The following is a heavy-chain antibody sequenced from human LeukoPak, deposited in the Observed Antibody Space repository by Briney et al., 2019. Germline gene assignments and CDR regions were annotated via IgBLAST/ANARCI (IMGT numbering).Heavy chain of an antibody. CDR3: ASSHYDYVWGRGEWYYYYMDV. J-gene: IGHJ6*03. CDR2: ISSSSSYI. Sequence: GGSLRLSCAASGFTFSSYSMNWVRQAPGKGLEWVSSISSSSSYIYYADSVKGRFTISRDNAKNSLYLQMNSLRAEDTAVYYCASSHYDYVWGRGEWYYYYMDVWGQGPTVSISS. CDR1: GFTFSSYS. D-gene: IGHD3-16*01. V-gene: IGHV3-21*01.